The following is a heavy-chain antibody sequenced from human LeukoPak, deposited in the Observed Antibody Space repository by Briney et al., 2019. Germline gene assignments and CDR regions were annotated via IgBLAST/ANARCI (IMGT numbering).Heavy chain of an antibody. D-gene: IGHD2-21*02. V-gene: IGHV3-9*01. CDR2: ISWNSGII. CDR3: AREGLTVDAFDI. J-gene: IGHJ3*02. Sequence: PGRSLRLSCAASGFKFDDYAVHWVRQGPGKGLGWVSGISWNSGIIDYADSVKGRFTISRDNAKSSLFLQMNSLRVEDTALYYCAREGLTVDAFDIWGPGTVVTVSS. CDR1: GFKFDDYA.